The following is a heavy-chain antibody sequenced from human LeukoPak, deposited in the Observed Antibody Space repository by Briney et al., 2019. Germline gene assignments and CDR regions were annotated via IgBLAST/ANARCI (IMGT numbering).Heavy chain of an antibody. CDR2: IIPIFGTA. CDR1: GGTFSSYA. V-gene: IGHV1-69*13. Sequence: SVKVSRKASGGTFSSYAISWVRQAPGQGLEWMGGIIPIFGTANYAQKFQGRVTITADESTSTAYMELSSLRSEDTAVYYCARVADDAPKESAHYYYYYMDVWGKGTTVTISS. D-gene: IGHD2-2*01. CDR3: ARVADDAPKESAHYYYYYMDV. J-gene: IGHJ6*03.